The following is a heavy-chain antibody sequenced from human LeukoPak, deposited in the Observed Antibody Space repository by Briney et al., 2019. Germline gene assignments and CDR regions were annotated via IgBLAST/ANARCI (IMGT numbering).Heavy chain of an antibody. J-gene: IGHJ6*03. CDR1: GYTFTYYY. CDR2: INPNNGGT. D-gene: IGHD3-3*01. CDR3: ARGRYYDFWSGYWDYYYYYMDV. Sequence: GASVKASCKASGYTFTYYYMHWVRQAPGQELEWMGWINPNNGGTNYAQKFQGRVTMTRDTSISTAYMELSRLRSEDTAVYYCARGRYYDFWSGYWDYYYYYMDVWGKGTTVTVSS. V-gene: IGHV1-2*02.